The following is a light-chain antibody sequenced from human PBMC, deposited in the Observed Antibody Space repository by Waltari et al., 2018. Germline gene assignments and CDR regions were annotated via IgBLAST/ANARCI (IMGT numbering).Light chain of an antibody. J-gene: IGLJ2*01. Sequence: QSVLTQPPSVSAASGQKVTISCSGSSPNIGKNYVSWYQQFPGTAPKLLIYEDDKRPPGSSGRFSGSKSGTSATLDIHGLQTGDEADYYCGTWDSSMSVGVLGGGTKVTVL. V-gene: IGLV1-51*01. CDR1: SPNIGKNY. CDR3: GTWDSSMSVGV. CDR2: EDD.